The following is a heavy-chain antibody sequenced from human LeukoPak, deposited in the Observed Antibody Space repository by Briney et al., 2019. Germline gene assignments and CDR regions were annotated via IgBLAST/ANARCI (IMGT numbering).Heavy chain of an antibody. CDR3: ASARGWYSFDY. J-gene: IGHJ4*02. CDR2: IYYTGIT. D-gene: IGHD6-19*01. CDR1: GGSISSSDYY. V-gene: IGHV4-39*01. Sequence: TETLSLTCTVSGGSISSSDYYWGWIRQPPGTGLEWIGSIYYTGITYYNPSLKSRLTISVDTSKNQFSLKLSSVTAADTAVYYCASARGWYSFDYWGQGTLVTVSS.